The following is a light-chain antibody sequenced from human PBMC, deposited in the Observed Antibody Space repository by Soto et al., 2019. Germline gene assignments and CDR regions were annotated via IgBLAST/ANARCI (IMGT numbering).Light chain of an antibody. V-gene: IGLV2-8*01. Sequence: QSALTQSPSASASPGQSVTLSCTGSSGDIGAYNYVSWYQQHPGKAPKLIIYEVNKRPSGVPDRFSGSKSDITASLTVSGLQADDEADYYCGAHAGSNTWVFGGGTKVTVL. J-gene: IGLJ3*02. CDR1: SGDIGAYNY. CDR2: EVN. CDR3: GAHAGSNTWV.